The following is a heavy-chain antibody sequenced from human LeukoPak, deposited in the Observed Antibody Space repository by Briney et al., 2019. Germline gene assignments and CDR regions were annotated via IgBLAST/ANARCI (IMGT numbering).Heavy chain of an antibody. CDR1: GYTFTSYY. D-gene: IGHD2-15*01. J-gene: IGHJ4*02. V-gene: IGHV1-46*01. CDR3: ARGKDGFNFDY. Sequence: ASVKVSCKASGYTFTSYYMHWVRQAPGQGLEWMGIINPSGGSTSYAQKFQGRVTITADESTSTAYMELSSLRSEDTAVYYCARGKDGFNFDYWGQGTLVTVSS. CDR2: INPSGGST.